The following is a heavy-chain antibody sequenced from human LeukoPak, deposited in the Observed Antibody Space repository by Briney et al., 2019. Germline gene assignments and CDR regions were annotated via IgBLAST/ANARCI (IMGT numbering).Heavy chain of an antibody. D-gene: IGHD1-1*01. CDR3: ARDATGTTGNDY. CDR1: GYTFTSYY. V-gene: IGHV1-46*01. J-gene: IGHJ4*02. CDR2: INPSGGST. Sequence: ASVKVSCKASGYTFTSYYMHLVRQAPGQGLEWMGIINPSGGSTSYAQKFQGRVTMTRYTSTSTVYMELSSLRSEDTAVYYCARDATGTTGNDYWGQGTLVTVSS.